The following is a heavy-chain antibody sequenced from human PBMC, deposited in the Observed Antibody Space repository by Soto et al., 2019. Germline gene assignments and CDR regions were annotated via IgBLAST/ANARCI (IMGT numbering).Heavy chain of an antibody. D-gene: IGHD2-15*01. CDR3: ARDVRLYCSGGSCPTPFDY. CDR2: ISAYNGNT. V-gene: IGHV1-18*01. J-gene: IGHJ4*02. Sequence: ASVKVSCKASGYTFTSYGISWVRQAPGQGLEWMGWISAYNGNTNYAQKLQGRVTMTTDTSTSTAYMELRSLRSDDTAVYYCARDVRLYCSGGSCPTPFDYWGQGTLVTVS. CDR1: GYTFTSYG.